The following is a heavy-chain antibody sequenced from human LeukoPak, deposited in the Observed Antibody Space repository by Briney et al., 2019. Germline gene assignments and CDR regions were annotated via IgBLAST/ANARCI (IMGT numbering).Heavy chain of an antibody. Sequence: GGPLRLSCAASGFSFSTQRMHWVRQAPGKGLVWVSYMNIDERITGYADSVKGRFTIFRDNAKNTLYLQMNSLRAKDTAIYYCFREGGDWGQGTLVTVSS. CDR2: MNIDERIT. CDR1: GFSFSTQR. J-gene: IGHJ4*02. D-gene: IGHD3-10*01. V-gene: IGHV3-74*01. CDR3: FREGGD.